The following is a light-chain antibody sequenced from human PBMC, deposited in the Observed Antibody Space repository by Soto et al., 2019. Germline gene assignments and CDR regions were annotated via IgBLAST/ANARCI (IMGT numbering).Light chain of an antibody. CDR2: DSS. CDR1: QSVSSSH. CDR3: QQYGSSSPYT. Sequence: EIVLTQSPATLSLSPGERATLSCGASQSVSSSHLAWYQQRPGLAPRLLIYDSSSRATGIPDRFSGSGSGPDFTLTISRLEPEDFAVYYCQQYGSSSPYTFGQGTKLEIK. J-gene: IGKJ2*01. V-gene: IGKV3D-20*01.